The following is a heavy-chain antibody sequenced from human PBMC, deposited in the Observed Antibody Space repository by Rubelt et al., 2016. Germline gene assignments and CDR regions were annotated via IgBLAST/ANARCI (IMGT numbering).Heavy chain of an antibody. D-gene: IGHD3-16*01. J-gene: IGHJ4*02. Sequence: EVQLVDSGGGLVQPGGSLRLSCTASGFTFSDHWMSWVRQAPGKGLEWVADIKSDGSEKYYVDSVKGRFTISRDSAKNSLYLQMNGLVAEYTGGYYCARGHYGRDYWGQGTLVTVSS. CDR1: GFTFSDHW. CDR3: ARGHYGRDY. CDR2: IKSDGSEK. V-gene: IGHV3-7*04.